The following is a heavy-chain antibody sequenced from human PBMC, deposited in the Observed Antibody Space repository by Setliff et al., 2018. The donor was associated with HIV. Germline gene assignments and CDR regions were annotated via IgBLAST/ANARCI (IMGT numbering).Heavy chain of an antibody. D-gene: IGHD3-10*01. CDR1: GGSISSRGYY. Sequence: SETLSLTCTVSGGSISSRGYYWNWLRQYPGKDLEWIGYISDSGNTYYNPSLKGRILISLNTPKNQFSLDLTSVTAADTAVYYCARADSYNSGSFLPFDCFDFWGQGSPGHRLL. J-gene: IGHJ4*03. CDR2: ISDSGNT. V-gene: IGHV4-31*03. CDR3: ARADSYNSGSFLPFDCFDF.